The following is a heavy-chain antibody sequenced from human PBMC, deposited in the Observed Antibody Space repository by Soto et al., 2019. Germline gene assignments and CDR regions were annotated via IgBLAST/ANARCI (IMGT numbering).Heavy chain of an antibody. V-gene: IGHV3-30-3*01. CDR1: GFTFSSYA. Sequence: QVQLVESGGGVVQPGRSLRLSCAASGFTFSSYAMHWVRQAPGKGLEWEAVISYDGSNKYYADSVKGRFTISRGNSKRTLYLQMNSLRAEDTAVYYCERDLDVVGVPAICWFDLWGQGTLVTDSS. CDR2: ISYDGSNK. D-gene: IGHD2-15*01. J-gene: IGHJ5*02. CDR3: ERDLDVVGVPAICWFDL.